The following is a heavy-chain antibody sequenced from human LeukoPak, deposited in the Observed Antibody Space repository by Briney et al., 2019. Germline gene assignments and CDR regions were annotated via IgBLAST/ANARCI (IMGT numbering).Heavy chain of an antibody. J-gene: IGHJ4*02. CDR2: ISYDGSNK. CDR3: PKGGKARTPSYFDY. Sequence: PGGSLRLSCAASGFTFSSYGMHWVRQAPGKGLEWVGVISYDGSNKYYADSVKGRFTISRDNSKNTLYLQMNSLRAEDTAVYYCPKGGKARTPSYFDYWGQGTLVTISS. V-gene: IGHV3-30*18. CDR1: GFTFSSYG. D-gene: IGHD1/OR15-1a*01.